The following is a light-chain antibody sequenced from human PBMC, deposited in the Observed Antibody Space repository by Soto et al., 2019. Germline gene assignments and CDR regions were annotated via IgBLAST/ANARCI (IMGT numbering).Light chain of an antibody. J-gene: IGKJ2*01. CDR1: QGISNW. Sequence: DIQMTQSPSSVSASVGARVTITCRASQGISNWLAWYQQKEGQAPKLLISAASGLHSGVPSRFSGSGSGTDVTLTISSLQPEDFATYFCQQSDSFPHTFGRGTKLEI. V-gene: IGKV1-12*01. CDR3: QQSDSFPHT. CDR2: AAS.